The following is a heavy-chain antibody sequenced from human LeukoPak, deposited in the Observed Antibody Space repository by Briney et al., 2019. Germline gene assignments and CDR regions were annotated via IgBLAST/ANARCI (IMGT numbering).Heavy chain of an antibody. J-gene: IGHJ4*02. V-gene: IGHV3-48*03. CDR2: VDAGATST. CDR1: GFPVNKYE. CDR3: VRGRLLRSTKYFDS. Sequence: LTGGSLRLSCAASGFPVNKYEIPWVRQAPGKGLEWISYVDAGATSTNYADSVWGRFTLSRDNAQNSVHLQMNSLRDEDTAVYYCVRGRLLRSTKYFDSWGRGALVTVSS. D-gene: IGHD2-21*02.